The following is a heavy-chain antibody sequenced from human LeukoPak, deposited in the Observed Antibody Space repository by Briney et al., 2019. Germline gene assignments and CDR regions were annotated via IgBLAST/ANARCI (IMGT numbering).Heavy chain of an antibody. J-gene: IGHJ5*02. CDR3: ARTHSSRYNWFDP. V-gene: IGHV4-38-2*02. CDR1: GYSISSGYY. CDR2: IYHSGST. D-gene: IGHD6-13*01. Sequence: TSETLSLTCTVSGYSISSGYYWGWIRQPPGKGLEWIGSIYHSGSTYYNPSLKSRVTISVDTSKNQFSLKLSSVTAADTAVYYCARTHSSRYNWFDPWGQGTLVTVSS.